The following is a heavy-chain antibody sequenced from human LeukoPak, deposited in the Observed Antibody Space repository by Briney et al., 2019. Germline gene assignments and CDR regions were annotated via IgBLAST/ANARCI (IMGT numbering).Heavy chain of an antibody. V-gene: IGHV5-51*01. CDR2: IYPGDSDT. J-gene: IGHJ3*02. CDR3: ARPYYDSSGPHLGAFDI. CDR1: GYSFTSYW. D-gene: IGHD3-22*01. Sequence: GESLKISCKGSGYSFTSYWIGWVRQMPGKGLEWMGIIYPGDSDTRYSPSFQGQVTISADKSISTAYLQWSSLKASDTAMYYCARPYYDSSGPHLGAFDIWGQGAMVTVSS.